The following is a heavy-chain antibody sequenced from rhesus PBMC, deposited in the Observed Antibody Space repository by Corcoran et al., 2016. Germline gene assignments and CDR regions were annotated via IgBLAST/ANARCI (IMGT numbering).Heavy chain of an antibody. Sequence: QVQLQESGPGLVKPSETLSLTCSVSGGSISDSYYWNWIRHPPGKGLEWIGDIYGNSASTYYNPSLKSRVTISKDTSKNQFFLKLSSVTTADTAVYYCARDRRQLELLWGQGVLVTVSS. CDR1: GGSISDSYY. J-gene: IGHJ4*01. CDR2: IYGNSAST. V-gene: IGHV4S9*01. CDR3: ARDRRQLELL. D-gene: IGHD6-25*01.